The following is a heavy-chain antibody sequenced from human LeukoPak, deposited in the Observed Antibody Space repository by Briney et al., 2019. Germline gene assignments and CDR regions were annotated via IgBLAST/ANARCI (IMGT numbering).Heavy chain of an antibody. CDR3: AKPNYRYGDYDFDY. CDR2: ISGSGGST. Sequence: GGSLRLSCAASGFTFSSYAMSRVRQAPGKGLEWVSAISGSGGSTYYADSVKGRFTISRDNSKNTLYLQMNSLRAEDTAVYYCAKPNYRYGDYDFDYWGQGTLVTVSS. J-gene: IGHJ4*02. D-gene: IGHD4-17*01. V-gene: IGHV3-23*01. CDR1: GFTFSSYA.